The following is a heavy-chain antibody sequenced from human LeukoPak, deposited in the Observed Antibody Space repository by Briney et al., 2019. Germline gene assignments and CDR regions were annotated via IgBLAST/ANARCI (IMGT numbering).Heavy chain of an antibody. CDR3: AKDGGIAVAGTPDY. V-gene: IGHV3-23*01. Sequence: GGSLRLSCAASGFTFSSYAMSWVRQAPGKGLEWVSAISGSGGSTYYADSVKGRFTISRDNSKNTLYLQMNSLRAEDTAVYYCAKDGGIAVAGTPDYWGQGTLVTVSS. D-gene: IGHD6-19*01. CDR2: ISGSGGST. CDR1: GFTFSSYA. J-gene: IGHJ4*02.